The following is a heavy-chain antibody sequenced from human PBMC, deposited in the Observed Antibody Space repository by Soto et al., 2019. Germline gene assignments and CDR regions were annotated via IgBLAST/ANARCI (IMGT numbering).Heavy chain of an antibody. J-gene: IGHJ2*01. CDR1: GGSISRSNW. CDR3: VSGLAALGNRWYFDL. Sequence: QVQLQESGPGLVKPSGTLSVTCAVSGGSISRSNWWCWVRQPPGKGLEWIGEIYHSGNTNYNPSLKRPLTVSAEKSNSQFSLNLTSVSAADTALYSCVSGLAALGNRWYFDLWGRGTLVSVSS. CDR2: IYHSGNT. V-gene: IGHV4-4*02. D-gene: IGHD6-6*01.